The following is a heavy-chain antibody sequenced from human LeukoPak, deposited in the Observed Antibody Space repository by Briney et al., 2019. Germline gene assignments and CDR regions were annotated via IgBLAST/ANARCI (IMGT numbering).Heavy chain of an antibody. V-gene: IGHV4-31*03. CDR3: ARQGYYDSSGYYFYWFDP. D-gene: IGHD3-22*01. CDR1: GGSISSGGYY. Sequence: PSETLSLTCTVSGGSISSGGYYWSWIRQHPGRGLEWIGYIYYSGSTYYNPSLKSRVTISVDTSKNQFSLKLSSVTAADTAVYYCARQGYYDSSGYYFYWFDPWGQGTLVTVSP. J-gene: IGHJ5*02. CDR2: IYYSGST.